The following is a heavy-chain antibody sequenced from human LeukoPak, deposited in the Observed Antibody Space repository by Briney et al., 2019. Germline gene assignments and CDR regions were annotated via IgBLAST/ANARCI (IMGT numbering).Heavy chain of an antibody. J-gene: IGHJ4*02. D-gene: IGHD3-22*01. V-gene: IGHV3-15*01. CDR1: GLTFTDAW. CDR2: IRSKADGGTT. Sequence: GGSLRLSCAASGLTFTDAWMSWVRQGPGKGLEWVGRIRSKADGGTTDYGAPVKGRFTISRDDSKSTVYLQMNSLKTEDTALYYCTTDSGRLVVTWGQGTLVTVSS. CDR3: TTDSGRLVVT.